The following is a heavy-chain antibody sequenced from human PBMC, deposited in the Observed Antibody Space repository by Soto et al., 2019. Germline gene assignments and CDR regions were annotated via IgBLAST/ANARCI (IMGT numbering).Heavy chain of an antibody. CDR1: GGSVDSGNHY. Sequence: QVLVQESGPGLVKPSQTLTLSCTVSGGSVDSGNHYWNWIRQPPGKGLEWIGYIYYGESTYYNPSLKSRAAISVDTLQSRFSLRLTSVTAADTAVYYCARDMGSAMTTRIFDHWGQGTLVTVSS. CDR2: IYYGEST. D-gene: IGHD4-17*01. J-gene: IGHJ4*02. V-gene: IGHV4-30-4*01. CDR3: ARDMGSAMTTRIFDH.